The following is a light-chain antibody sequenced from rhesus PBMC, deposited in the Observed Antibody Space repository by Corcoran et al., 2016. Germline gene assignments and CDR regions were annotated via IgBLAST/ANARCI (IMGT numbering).Light chain of an antibody. V-gene: IGKV2-61*01. CDR1: QSLLHTDGYTY. CDR3: MQRNALPYS. CDR2: GGS. Sequence: DIVMTQTPLSLPVTPGEPASISCRSSQSLLHTDGYTYLDWYLLKPGQSPQPLLDGGSNGASGVPARSPCALIEGVANRASGSPDRVSGRGSGTDVTLKISKVEAEDVGVYYCMQRNALPYSFGQGTKVEIK. J-gene: IGKJ2*01.